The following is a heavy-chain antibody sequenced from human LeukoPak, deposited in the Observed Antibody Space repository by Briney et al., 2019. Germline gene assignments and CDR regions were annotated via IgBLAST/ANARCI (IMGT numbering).Heavy chain of an antibody. CDR1: GGFISSYS. CDR3: ARHRYGSGSYLNWFDP. D-gene: IGHD3-10*01. CDR2: IYTSGST. V-gene: IGHV4-4*07. Sequence: PSETLSLTCTVSGGFISSYSWSWIRQDAGKGLEWIGRIYTSGSTNYNPSLKSRVTMSVDTSKNQFSLNLSSVTAADTAVYYCARHRYGSGSYLNWFDPWGQGTLVTVSS. J-gene: IGHJ5*02.